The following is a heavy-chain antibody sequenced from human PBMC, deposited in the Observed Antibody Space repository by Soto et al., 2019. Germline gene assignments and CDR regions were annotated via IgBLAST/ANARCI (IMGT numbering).Heavy chain of an antibody. CDR2: IYWDDDK. J-gene: IGHJ4*02. CDR3: AHSLTAVGGFES. V-gene: IGHV2-5*02. Sequence: QITLKESGPTLVKPTQTLTLTCTFSGFSVSSSGVGVGWIRQPPEKALEWLALIYWDDDKRYSPSLQTRLTITKDTSKNQVVLRLTNVDPVDTATYYCAHSLTAVGGFESWGQGALVTVSS. CDR1: GFSVSSSGVG. D-gene: IGHD6-13*01.